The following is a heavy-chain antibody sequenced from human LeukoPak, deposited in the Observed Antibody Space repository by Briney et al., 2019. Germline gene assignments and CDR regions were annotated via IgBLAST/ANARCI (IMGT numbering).Heavy chain of an antibody. CDR1: GFTFTSYA. CDR2: TSYDGSDD. Sequence: GGSLRLSCAASGFTFTSYAMHWVRQTPGKGLEWVALTSYDGSDDHYTDSVKGRFTISRDNSMDTLYLQMNSLRSEDTAVYYCARSDSSTWHLFDYWGQGTLVTVSS. V-gene: IGHV3-30-3*01. CDR3: ARSDSSTWHLFDY. J-gene: IGHJ4*02. D-gene: IGHD6-13*01.